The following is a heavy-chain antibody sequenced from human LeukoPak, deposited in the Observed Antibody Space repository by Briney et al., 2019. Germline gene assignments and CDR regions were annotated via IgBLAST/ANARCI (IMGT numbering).Heavy chain of an antibody. CDR3: ASGGYDYAWDQ. J-gene: IGHJ4*02. V-gene: IGHV1-46*01. Sequence: ASVKVSCNASGYTFTSYYMHWVRQAPGQGHEWMGIISPSDGSTRYAQKFKGRVTMTRDTSTSTVYMELSSLRFEDTAVYYCASGGYDYAWDQWGQGTLVTVSS. CDR1: GYTFTSYY. D-gene: IGHD4/OR15-4a*01. CDR2: ISPSDGST.